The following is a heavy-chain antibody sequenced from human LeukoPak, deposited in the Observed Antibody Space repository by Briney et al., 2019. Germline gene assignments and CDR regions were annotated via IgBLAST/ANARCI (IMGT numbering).Heavy chain of an antibody. CDR2: IYYSGST. D-gene: IGHD1-1*01. CDR1: GGSISSSFYY. Sequence: SETLSLTCTVSGGSISSSFYYWGWIRQPPGKGLEWIGSIYYSGSTYYNPSLKSRVTISVDTSKNQFSLKLSSVTAEDTAVYYCARGTERASWFDPWGQGTLVTVSS. CDR3: ARGTERASWFDP. V-gene: IGHV4-39*07. J-gene: IGHJ5*02.